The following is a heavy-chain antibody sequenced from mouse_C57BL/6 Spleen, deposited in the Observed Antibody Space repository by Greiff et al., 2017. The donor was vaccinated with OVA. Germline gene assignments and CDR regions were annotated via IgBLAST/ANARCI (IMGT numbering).Heavy chain of an antibody. CDR1: GYAFSSYW. CDR3: ARANSSGYWFAY. J-gene: IGHJ3*01. V-gene: IGHV1-80*01. D-gene: IGHD3-2*02. Sequence: QVQLQQSGAELVKPGASVKISCKASGYAFSSYWMNWVKQRPGKGLEWIGQIYPGDGDTNYNGKFKGKATLTADKSSSTAYMQLRSLTSEDSAVYFCARANSSGYWFAYWGQGTLVTVSA. CDR2: IYPGDGDT.